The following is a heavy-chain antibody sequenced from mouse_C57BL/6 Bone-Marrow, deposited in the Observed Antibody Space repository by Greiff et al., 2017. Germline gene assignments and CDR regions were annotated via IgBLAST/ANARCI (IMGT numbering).Heavy chain of an antibody. CDR2: IYPRSGNT. CDR1: GYTFTSYG. CDR3: AKPVTTVVAAHWYFDV. D-gene: IGHD1-1*01. Sequence: VQLQESGAELARPGASVKLSCKASGYTFTSYGISWVKQRTGQGLEWIGEIYPRSGNTYYNEKFKGKATLTADKSSSKAYMELRSLTSEDSAVYFCAKPVTTVVAAHWYFDVWGTGTTVTVSS. V-gene: IGHV1-81*01. J-gene: IGHJ1*03.